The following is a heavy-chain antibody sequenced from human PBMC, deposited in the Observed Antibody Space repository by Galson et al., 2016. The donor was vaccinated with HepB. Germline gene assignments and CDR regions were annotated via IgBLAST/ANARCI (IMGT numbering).Heavy chain of an antibody. CDR1: GFTLSGSY. D-gene: IGHD3-3*01. CDR3: ARGVGFYT. J-gene: IGHJ4*02. V-gene: IGHV3-11*01. CDR2: ISSNSGGGAI. Sequence: SLRLSCAASGFTLSGSYMAWIRLAPGKGLEWISYISSNSGGGAIYYADSVQGRFTVSRDNAKNSLSLQMNSLRAEDTAVYYCARGVGFYTWGQGTRVTVSS.